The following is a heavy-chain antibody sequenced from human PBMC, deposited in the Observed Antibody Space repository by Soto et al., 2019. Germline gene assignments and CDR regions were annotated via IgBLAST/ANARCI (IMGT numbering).Heavy chain of an antibody. D-gene: IGHD3-22*01. Sequence: ASVKVSCKASGGTFSSYAISWVRQAPGQGLEWMGGIIPIFGTANYAQKFQGRVTITADESTSTAYMELSSLRSEDTAVYYCARDLKRYYDSSGYGYYYYGMDVWGQGTTVTVSS. CDR1: GGTFSSYA. CDR2: IIPIFGTA. CDR3: ARDLKRYYDSSGYGYYYYGMDV. J-gene: IGHJ6*02. V-gene: IGHV1-69*13.